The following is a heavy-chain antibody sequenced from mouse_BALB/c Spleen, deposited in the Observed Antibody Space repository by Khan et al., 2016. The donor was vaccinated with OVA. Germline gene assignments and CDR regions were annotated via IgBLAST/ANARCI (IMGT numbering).Heavy chain of an antibody. J-gene: IGHJ2*01. D-gene: IGHD1-1*01. CDR2: ISSDSNTI. V-gene: IGHV5-17*02. CDR3: ATSYFYGYYFDY. CDR1: GFTFTSYG. Sequence: EVQLVESGGGLVQSGGSRKLSCAASGFTFTSYGMHWIHQAPEKGLEWVAYISSDSNTIYYADTVKGRFIISRDNPKNTLFLQMTSLRSGDTAMYFCATSYFYGYYFDYWGQGTTLTVSS.